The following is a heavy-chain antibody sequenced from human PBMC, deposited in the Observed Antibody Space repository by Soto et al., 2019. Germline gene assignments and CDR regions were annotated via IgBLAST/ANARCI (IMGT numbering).Heavy chain of an antibody. D-gene: IGHD6-19*01. V-gene: IGHV3-74*01. CDR3: ARGGGPGSASYNWFDT. J-gene: IGHJ5*02. Sequence: EVQLVESGGGLVQPGGSLRLSCTASIFTFSNYWMHWVRQAPGKGLVWVARINSDGSSRNYAGSVKGRFTISRDNAKNTLYLQTNSLRAEDTAVYYCARGGGPGSASYNWFDTWGQGTLVTVSS. CDR2: INSDGSSR. CDR1: IFTFSNYW.